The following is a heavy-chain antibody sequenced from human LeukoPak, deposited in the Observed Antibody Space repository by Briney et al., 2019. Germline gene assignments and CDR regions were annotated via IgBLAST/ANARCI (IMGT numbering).Heavy chain of an antibody. Sequence: SETLSLTCTVSGGSISPYYWSWIRQPPGKGLEWIGYIYSSANTNYNPSLKGRVTMSVDTSKNQFSLTLSSVTAAGTAVYYCASSIVATITSFDYWGQGTLVTVSS. D-gene: IGHD5-12*01. V-gene: IGHV4-59*08. CDR1: GGSISPYY. CDR2: IYSSANT. J-gene: IGHJ4*02. CDR3: ASSIVATITSFDY.